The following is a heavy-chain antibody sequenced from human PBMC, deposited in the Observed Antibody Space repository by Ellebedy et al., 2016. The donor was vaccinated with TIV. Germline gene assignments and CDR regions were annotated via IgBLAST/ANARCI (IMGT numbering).Heavy chain of an antibody. Sequence: GESLKISCAASGFTFNSYAMHWVRQAPGKGLEWVAVISYDGSSKYYADSEKGRFTISRDNSMTPLYLEMNSLRAEDTAVYYCARDLDKSSGWYGGAAYWGQGTLVTVSS. CDR2: ISYDGSSK. J-gene: IGHJ4*02. D-gene: IGHD6-19*01. CDR1: GFTFNSYA. V-gene: IGHV3-30-3*01. CDR3: ARDLDKSSGWYGGAAY.